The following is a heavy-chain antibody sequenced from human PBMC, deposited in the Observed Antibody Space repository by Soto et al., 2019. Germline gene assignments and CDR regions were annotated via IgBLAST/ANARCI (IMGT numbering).Heavy chain of an antibody. Sequence: ASVKVSCKAIGYSFTSHYMHWVRQAPGQGLEWMGTIYPGGVNVAYAQKFEGRVAMTKDTSKRTFYMELSSLTSEETAVYYCARDQSWRDPVWLFDPWGQGTPVTVSS. J-gene: IGHJ5*02. D-gene: IGHD3-16*01. CDR2: IYPGGVNV. V-gene: IGHV1-46*01. CDR3: ARDQSWRDPVWLFDP. CDR1: GYSFTSHY.